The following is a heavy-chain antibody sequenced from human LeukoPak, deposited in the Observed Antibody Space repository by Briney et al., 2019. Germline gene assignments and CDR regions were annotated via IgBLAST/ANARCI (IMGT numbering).Heavy chain of an antibody. CDR1: GFTFSIYW. J-gene: IGHJ4*02. V-gene: IGHV3-74*01. Sequence: GGSLRLSCEASGFTFSIYWMHWVRQVPGKGLVWVSRINEYGSTTNYADSVKDRFIISRDDAKNTLYLQMNSLRAEDSAVYYCARDVAGSGSRWGQGTLVTVSS. CDR2: INEYGSTT. CDR3: ARDVAGSGSR. D-gene: IGHD3-10*01.